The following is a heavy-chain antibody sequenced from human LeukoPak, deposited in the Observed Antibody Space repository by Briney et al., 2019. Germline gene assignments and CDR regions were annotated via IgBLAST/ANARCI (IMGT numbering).Heavy chain of an antibody. CDR1: GYSFTGYD. Sequence: ASAKVSCRASGYSFTGYDINWVRQAPGQGLEWMGRMNPNNGNTASTQKFQGRLTMTRDTSITTAYMELSSLTSEDTAVYFCARDGDSGTYLPYWGQGTLVTVSS. CDR3: ARDGDSGTYLPY. V-gene: IGHV1-8*01. CDR2: MNPNNGNT. J-gene: IGHJ4*02. D-gene: IGHD3-16*02.